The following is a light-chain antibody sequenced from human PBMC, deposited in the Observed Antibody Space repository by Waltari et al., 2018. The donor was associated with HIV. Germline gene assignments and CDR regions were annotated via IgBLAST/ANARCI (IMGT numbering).Light chain of an antibody. CDR3: SSYAGSNNWV. V-gene: IGLV2-8*01. CDR2: EVS. Sequence: QSALTQPPSASGSPGQSVTISCTGTSSDVGGYNSVSWYQQYPGKAPKLMIYEVSKRPSGVPDRFSGSKSGNTASLIVSGLQAEDEADYYCSSYAGSNNWVFGGGTKLTVL. J-gene: IGLJ3*02. CDR1: SSDVGGYNS.